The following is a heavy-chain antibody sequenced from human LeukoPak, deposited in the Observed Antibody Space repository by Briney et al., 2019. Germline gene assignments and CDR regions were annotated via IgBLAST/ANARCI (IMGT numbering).Heavy chain of an antibody. D-gene: IGHD6-19*01. CDR2: ISGDGGST. Sequence: GGSLRLSCAASGFTFDDYAMHWVRQAPGKGLEWASLISGDGGSTYYADSVKGRFTISRDNSKNCLYLQMNSLRTEDTALYYCAKDIGYSSGWHYYYYYGMDVWGQGTTVTVSS. CDR3: AKDIGYSSGWHYYYYYGMDV. V-gene: IGHV3-43*02. CDR1: GFTFDDYA. J-gene: IGHJ6*02.